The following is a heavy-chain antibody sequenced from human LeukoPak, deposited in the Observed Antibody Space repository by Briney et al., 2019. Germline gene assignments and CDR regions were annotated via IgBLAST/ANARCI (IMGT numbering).Heavy chain of an antibody. CDR1: GGSISYYY. CDR2: IYYSGST. J-gene: IGHJ4*02. D-gene: IGHD3-3*01. CDR3: ASRSSIWSGYQDTLYYFDY. V-gene: IGHV4-59*01. Sequence: PSETLSFTSTVSGGSISYYYWGWIRPPQGKRLEWIVNIYYSGSTNYNPSLKRQVTISVDTSKNQFSLKLSSVTAADTAVYYCASRSSIWSGYQDTLYYFDYWGQGTLVTVSS.